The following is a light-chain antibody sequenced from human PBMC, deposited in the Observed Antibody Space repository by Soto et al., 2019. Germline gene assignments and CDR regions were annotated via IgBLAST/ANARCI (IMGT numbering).Light chain of an antibody. Sequence: DIQMTQSPSTLSASVGDRVTITCRASQSISSWLAWYQQKPGKAPKLLIYKASSLESGVPSRFGGSGSGTEFTLTISSLQHDDFATYSCQQYNSYSPVTFGQGTKLEIK. CDR3: QQYNSYSPVT. CDR1: QSISSW. V-gene: IGKV1-5*03. J-gene: IGKJ2*01. CDR2: KAS.